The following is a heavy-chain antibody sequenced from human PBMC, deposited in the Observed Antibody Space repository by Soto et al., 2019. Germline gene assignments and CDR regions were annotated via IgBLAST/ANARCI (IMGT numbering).Heavy chain of an antibody. Sequence: QVQLQESGPGLVKPSQTLSLTCTVSGGSISSGGYYWSWIRQHPGKGLEWIGYIYYSGSTYYNPSLKSRVTIAVDTSKNQFSLKLRSVTAADTAVYYCARGDAAMVYFDYWGQGTLVTVSS. CDR1: GGSISSGGYY. D-gene: IGHD2-2*01. CDR2: IYYSGST. CDR3: ARGDAAMVYFDY. J-gene: IGHJ4*02. V-gene: IGHV4-31*03.